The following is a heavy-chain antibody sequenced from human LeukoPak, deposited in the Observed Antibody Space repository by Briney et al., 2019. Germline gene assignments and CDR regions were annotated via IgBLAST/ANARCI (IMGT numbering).Heavy chain of an antibody. J-gene: IGHJ3*02. CDR2: ISYAGSNK. Sequence: PGGSLRLSCAASGFTLSSYGMHWVRQAPGKGLEWVAVISYAGSNKYYVDSVKGRFTISRDNSKNTLYLQMNSLRAEDTAVYYCARESLVRLTSGFDIWGQGTMVTVSS. CDR1: GFTLSSYG. CDR3: ARESLVRLTSGFDI. V-gene: IGHV3-30*03. D-gene: IGHD3-10*01.